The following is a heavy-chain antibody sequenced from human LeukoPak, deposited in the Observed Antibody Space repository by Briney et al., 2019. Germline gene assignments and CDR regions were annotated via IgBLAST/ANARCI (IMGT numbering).Heavy chain of an antibody. CDR1: GGSISSSSYY. CDR2: IYYSGYT. Sequence: SETLSLTCTVSGGSISSSSYYWGWIRQPPGKGLEWIGTIYYSGYTYYNPSLKSRVTISVDTSKNQFSLKLSSVAAADTAVYYCARSPDYGDYFDYWGQGTLVTVTS. D-gene: IGHD4-17*01. V-gene: IGHV4-39*07. CDR3: ARSPDYGDYFDY. J-gene: IGHJ4*02.